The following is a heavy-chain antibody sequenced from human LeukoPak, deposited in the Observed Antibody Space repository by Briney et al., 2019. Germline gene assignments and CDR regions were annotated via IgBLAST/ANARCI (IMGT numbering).Heavy chain of an antibody. J-gene: IGHJ3*02. Sequence: SETLSLTCTVSGYSISSGYYWGWIRQTPGKGLEWIGYIYYSGSTNYNPSLKSRVTISVDTSKNQFSLKLSSVTAADTAVYYCARDGSYGAFDIWGQGTMVTVSS. CDR2: IYYSGST. CDR1: GYSISSGYY. D-gene: IGHD1-26*01. CDR3: ARDGSYGAFDI. V-gene: IGHV4-61*01.